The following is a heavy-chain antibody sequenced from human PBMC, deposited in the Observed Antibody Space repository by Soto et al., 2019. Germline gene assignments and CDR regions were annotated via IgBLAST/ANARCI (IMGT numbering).Heavy chain of an antibody. Sequence: PGGSLRLSCAASGFTFSSYAMSWVRQAPGKGLEWVSAISGSGGSTYYADSVKGRFTISRDNSKNTLYLQMNSLRAEDTAVYYCAKRLVVVVAATETFDYWGQGTLVTVS. D-gene: IGHD2-15*01. CDR3: AKRLVVVVAATETFDY. CDR1: GFTFSSYA. J-gene: IGHJ4*02. CDR2: ISGSGGST. V-gene: IGHV3-23*01.